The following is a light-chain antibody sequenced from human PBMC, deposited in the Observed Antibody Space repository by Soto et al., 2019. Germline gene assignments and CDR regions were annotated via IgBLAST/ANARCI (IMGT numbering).Light chain of an antibody. J-gene: IGKJ1*01. Sequence: DIQMTQSPSSVSASVGDRVTITCRASQDIRTWLGWYQQKPGKAPKLLIYVASTLQTGVPSRFSGSGSGTDFTLTISSLQTEDFATYYCQQAYNFPRTFGRGTKVEIK. CDR1: QDIRTW. CDR2: VAS. V-gene: IGKV1-12*01. CDR3: QQAYNFPRT.